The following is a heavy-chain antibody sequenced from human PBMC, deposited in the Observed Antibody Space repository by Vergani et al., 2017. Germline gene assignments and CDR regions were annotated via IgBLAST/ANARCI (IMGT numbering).Heavy chain of an antibody. J-gene: IGHJ4*02. CDR1: GFTFSSYG. D-gene: IGHD1-7*01. CDR2: IWYDGSNK. CDR3: ARGSQLELRLLDY. V-gene: IGHV3-33*01. Sequence: QVQLVESGGGVVQPGRSLRLSCAASGFTFSSYGMHWVRQAPGKGLEWVAVIWYDGSNKYYADSVKGRFTISRDNSKNTLYLQMNSLRADDTAVYYCARGSQLELRLLDYWGQGTLVTVSS.